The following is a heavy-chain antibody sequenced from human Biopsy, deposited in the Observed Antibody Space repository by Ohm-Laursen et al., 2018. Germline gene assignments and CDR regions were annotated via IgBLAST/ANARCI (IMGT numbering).Heavy chain of an antibody. J-gene: IGHJ3*01. CDR3: ARVEAGTNDAFDL. D-gene: IGHD6-19*01. CDR2: IYYSGGT. Sequence: TLSLTCSVSGGSMTGYEWSWIRLAPGKGLEWIGYIYYSGGTKYNPSLASRVTFSVDMSKSQFSLKLYSVTAADTAVYYCARVEAGTNDAFDLWGQGTMVVVSS. V-gene: IGHV4-59*01. CDR1: GGSMTGYE.